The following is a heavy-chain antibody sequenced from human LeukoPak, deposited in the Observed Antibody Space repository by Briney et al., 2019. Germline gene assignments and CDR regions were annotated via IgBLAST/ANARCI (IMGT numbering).Heavy chain of an antibody. CDR3: ARDQDCSSTSCYPYYFDY. CDR1: GFTFTSSA. J-gene: IGHJ4*02. CDR2: IVVGSGNT. D-gene: IGHD2-2*01. Sequence: PRASVKVSCKASGFTFTSSAMQWVRQARGQRLEWIGWIVVGSGNTNYAQKFQGRVTITADKSTSTAYMELSSLRSEDTAVYYCARDQDCSSTSCYPYYFDYWGQGTLVTVSS. V-gene: IGHV1-58*02.